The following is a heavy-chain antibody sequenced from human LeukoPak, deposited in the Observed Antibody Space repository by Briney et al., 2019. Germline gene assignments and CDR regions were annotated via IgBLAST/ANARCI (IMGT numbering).Heavy chain of an antibody. J-gene: IGHJ3*02. CDR1: GFTFSSYS. D-gene: IGHD6-19*01. Sequence: PGGSLRLSCAAYGFTFSSYSMNWVRQAPGKGLEWVSFISTSSSYIYYADSVKGRFTISRDNAKNSLYLEMNSLRAEDTAVYYCAKGRGWSLEWHAFDIWGQGTMVTVSS. V-gene: IGHV3-21*01. CDR3: AKGRGWSLEWHAFDI. CDR2: ISTSSSYI.